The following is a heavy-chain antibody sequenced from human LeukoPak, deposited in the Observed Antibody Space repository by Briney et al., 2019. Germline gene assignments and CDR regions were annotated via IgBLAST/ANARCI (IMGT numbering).Heavy chain of an antibody. Sequence: SETLSLTCTVSGGSISSYYWSWIRQPPGKGLEWIGYIYYSGSTNYNPSLKSRVTISVDTSKNQFSLKLSSVTAADTAVYYCAGGYTAMVFDYWGQGTLVTVSS. CDR2: IYYSGST. J-gene: IGHJ4*02. CDR3: AGGYTAMVFDY. V-gene: IGHV4-59*01. D-gene: IGHD5-18*01. CDR1: GGSISSYY.